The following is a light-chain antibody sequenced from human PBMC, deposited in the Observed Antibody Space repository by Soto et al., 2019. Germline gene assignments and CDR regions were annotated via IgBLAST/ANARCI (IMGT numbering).Light chain of an antibody. V-gene: IGLV2-23*02. Sequence: QSALTQPASVSGSPGQSITISCTGTSSNFGSYNLASGYQQHPGKAPKLMIYEVSKRPSGVSNRFSGSKSGNTASLTISGLQAEDEADYYCCSYAGSSTFHVVFGGGTQLTVL. CDR3: CSYAGSSTFHVV. J-gene: IGLJ2*01. CDR1: SSNFGSYNL. CDR2: EVS.